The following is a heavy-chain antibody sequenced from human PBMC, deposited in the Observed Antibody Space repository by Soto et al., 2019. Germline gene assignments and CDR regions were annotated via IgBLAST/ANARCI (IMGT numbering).Heavy chain of an antibody. J-gene: IGHJ3*01. CDR1: GFAFSEYG. Sequence: QVQLVQSGAEVKKPGASVKVSCKASGFAFSEYGFTWVRQAPGQGLEWMAWVSVYNGDINYAQRFQGRVTMTTDTSTDTVYMEMRSLRSDETAVYYWARYPYVKDAFDLWGQGTMVRVSS. CDR2: VSVYNGDI. CDR3: ARYPYVKDAFDL. V-gene: IGHV1-18*01. D-gene: IGHD3-10*02.